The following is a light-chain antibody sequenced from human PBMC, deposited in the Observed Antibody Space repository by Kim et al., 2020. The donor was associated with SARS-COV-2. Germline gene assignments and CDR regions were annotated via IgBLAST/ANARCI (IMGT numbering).Light chain of an antibody. J-gene: IGLJ3*02. Sequence: AAGQTARVACGGKEIETKNVHWDQQKPGQAPVLVIYNDNDRPAGIPERFSGSNSGNTATLTISRVEAGDEADYYCQVWDSKSDPWVFGGGTKLTVL. CDR3: QVWDSKSDPWV. CDR1: EIETKN. V-gene: IGLV3-21*01. CDR2: NDN.